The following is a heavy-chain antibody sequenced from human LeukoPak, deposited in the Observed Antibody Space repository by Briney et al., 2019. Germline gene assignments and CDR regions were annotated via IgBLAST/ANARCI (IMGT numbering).Heavy chain of an antibody. D-gene: IGHD3-10*01. CDR2: IYYSGST. CDR1: GGSISSSSYY. J-gene: IGHJ5*02. V-gene: IGHV4-61*05. Sequence: SETLSLTCTVSGGSISSSSYYWGWIRQPPGKGLEWIGYIYYSGSTNYNPSLKSRVTISVDTSKNQFSLKLSSVTAADTAVYYCARAVARPVGSGSYWFDPWGQGTLVTVSS. CDR3: ARAVARPVGSGSYWFDP.